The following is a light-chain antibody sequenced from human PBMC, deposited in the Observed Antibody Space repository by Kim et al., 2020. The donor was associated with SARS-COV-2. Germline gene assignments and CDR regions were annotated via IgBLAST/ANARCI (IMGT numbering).Light chain of an antibody. V-gene: IGKV3-20*01. J-gene: IGKJ3*01. CDR3: QQYGSAPRFT. CDR1: QRVSSSY. Sequence: PGEKATNPGTASQRVSSSYLAWYQQKPGQAPRLLIYGASSRATGIPDRFSGSGSGTAFTLTISRLEPEDFAVYYCQQYGSAPRFTFGPGTKVDIK. CDR2: GAS.